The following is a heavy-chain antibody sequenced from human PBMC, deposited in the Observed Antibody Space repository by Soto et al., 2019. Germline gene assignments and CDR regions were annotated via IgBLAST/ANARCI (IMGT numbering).Heavy chain of an antibody. CDR3: ARRIPFGYGMDV. CDR1: GFTFSSYA. CDR2: ITSNGGHT. J-gene: IGHJ6*04. D-gene: IGHD2-21*01. V-gene: IGHV3-64*01. Sequence: EVQLVESGGGLVQPGGSLRLSCAASGFTFSSYAMHWVRQAPGKGLEYVSAITSNGGHTDYASFVKGRFTISRDNSKNTLYLQMGSLRVEVMAVYYCARRIPFGYGMDVWGEGTTVTVSS.